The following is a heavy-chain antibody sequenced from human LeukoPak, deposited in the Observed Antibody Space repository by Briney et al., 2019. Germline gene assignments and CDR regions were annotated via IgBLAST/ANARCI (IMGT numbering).Heavy chain of an antibody. CDR2: ITNDGSRQ. CDR1: IFVFSEYY. J-gene: IGHJ4*02. Sequence: GGSLRLSCEPSIFVFSEYYMHWVRLAPGKGLEWLAVITNDGSRQFYADSVKGRFTVSRDSSKSLLFLQMESLRHDDTGIYYCAKGRRTGFVDYWGQGALVTVSS. CDR3: AKGRRTGFVDY. D-gene: IGHD1-1*01. V-gene: IGHV3-30*18.